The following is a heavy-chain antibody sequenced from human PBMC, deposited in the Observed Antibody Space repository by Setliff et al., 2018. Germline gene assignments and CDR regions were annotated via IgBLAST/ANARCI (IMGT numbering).Heavy chain of an antibody. CDR2: TYSSGST. CDR1: GGSISSYH. J-gene: IGHJ6*03. V-gene: IGHV4-4*08. D-gene: IGHD5-12*01. CDR3: ARVLGYNGYGNYYIYYFMDV. Sequence: SETLSLTCSVSGGSISSYHWSWIRQPPGKGLEWIGSTYSSGSTNYNPSLKSRITISLDTSKNLFSLNLSSVTAADTAVYYCARVLGYNGYGNYYIYYFMDVWGKGTTVTVSS.